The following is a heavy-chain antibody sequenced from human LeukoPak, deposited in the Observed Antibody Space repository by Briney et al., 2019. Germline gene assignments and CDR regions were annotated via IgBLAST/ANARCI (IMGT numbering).Heavy chain of an antibody. V-gene: IGHV3-23*01. CDR1: GFTFSNYA. CDR3: AKGLGSGWYLFEY. J-gene: IGHJ4*02. CDR2: ISGSGGDT. Sequence: PGGSLRLSCAASGFTFSNYAMSWVRQAPGKGLEWVSTISGSGGDTYYADSVKGRFTISRDDSKNTLYVQMNSLRAEDTAVYYCAKGLGSGWYLFEYWGQGTLVTVSS. D-gene: IGHD6-19*01.